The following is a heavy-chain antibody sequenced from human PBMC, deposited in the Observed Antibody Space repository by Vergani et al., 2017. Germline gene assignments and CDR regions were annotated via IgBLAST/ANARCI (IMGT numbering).Heavy chain of an antibody. CDR2: ISYDGSNK. J-gene: IGHJ4*02. CDR3: ARQPGYCSSTSCYDGVFDY. V-gene: IGHV3-30-3*01. CDR1: GFTVSSNY. Sequence: VQLVETGGGLIQPGGSLRLSCAASGFTVSSNYMSWVRQAPGKGLEWVAVISYDGSNKYYADSVKGRFTISRDNSKNTLYLQMNSLRAEDTAVYYCARQPGYCSSTSCYDGVFDYWGQGTLVTVSS. D-gene: IGHD2-2*01.